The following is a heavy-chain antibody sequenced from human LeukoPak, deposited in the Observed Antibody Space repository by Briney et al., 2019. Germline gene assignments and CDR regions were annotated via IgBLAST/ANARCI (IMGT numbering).Heavy chain of an antibody. V-gene: IGHV4-31*03. CDR3: ARTTVTYYFDY. CDR1: GGSISSASYY. D-gene: IGHD4-11*01. J-gene: IGHJ4*02. CDR2: IYYSGST. Sequence: SEALSLTCTVSGGSISSASYYWSWIRQPPGKGLEWIGYIYYSGSTYYNPSLKSRVTISVDTSKNQFSLKLSSVTAADTAVYYCARTTVTYYFDYWGQGTLVTVSS.